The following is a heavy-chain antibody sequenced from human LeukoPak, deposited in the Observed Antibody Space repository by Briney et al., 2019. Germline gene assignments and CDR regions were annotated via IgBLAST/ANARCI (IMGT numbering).Heavy chain of an antibody. CDR1: GFTFSSYG. J-gene: IGHJ6*02. D-gene: IGHD5-12*01. CDR2: INSDGSST. CDR3: AREIVATMSDEVDV. V-gene: IGHV3-74*01. Sequence: PGGSLRLSCAASGFTFSSYGMHWVRQAPGKGLVWVSRINSDGSSTSYADSVKGRFTISRDNAKNTLYLQMNSLRAEDTAVYYCAREIVATMSDEVDVWGQGTTVTVSS.